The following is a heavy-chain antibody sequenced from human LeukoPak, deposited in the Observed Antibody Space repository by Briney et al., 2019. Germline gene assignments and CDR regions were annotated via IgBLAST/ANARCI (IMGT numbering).Heavy chain of an antibody. D-gene: IGHD5-24*01. CDR1: GFTFSSYA. CDR2: ISGSGGST. V-gene: IGHV3-23*01. J-gene: IGHJ4*02. Sequence: QAGGSLRLSCAASGFTFSSYAMSWVRQAPGKGLEWVSAISGSGGSTYYADSVKGRFTISRDNAKNSLYLQMNSLRAEDTAVYYCARDPDGYPYYFDYWGQGTLVTVSS. CDR3: ARDPDGYPYYFDY.